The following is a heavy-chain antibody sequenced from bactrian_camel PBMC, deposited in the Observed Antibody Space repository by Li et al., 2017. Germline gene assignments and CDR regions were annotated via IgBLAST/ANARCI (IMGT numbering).Heavy chain of an antibody. CDR2: ISADGGRI. J-gene: IGHJ4*01. CDR1: GFPFSTTD. V-gene: IGHV3S33*01. D-gene: IGHD5*01. Sequence: HVQLVESGGGLVPPGGSLRLSCAASGFPFSTTDMSWVRQVPGKGLRWVSDISADGGRIYYGNSFEGRFIISRDNAKNMLYLQMNNLQPKDSGVYYCATGHREPGWVPRSVGTQVTVS.